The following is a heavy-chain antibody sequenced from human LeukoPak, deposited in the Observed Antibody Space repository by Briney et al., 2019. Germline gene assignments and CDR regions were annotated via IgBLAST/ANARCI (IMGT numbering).Heavy chain of an antibody. J-gene: IGHJ6*04. Sequence: SETLSLTCAVSGGSISSSNWWSWVRPPPGKGLEWIGEIYHSGSTNYNPSLKSRVTISVDKSKNQFSLKLSSVTAADTAVYYCARGVLLWFGELFYYYGVDVWGKGTTVTVSS. CDR2: IYHSGST. D-gene: IGHD3-10*01. CDR3: ARGVLLWFGELFYYYGVDV. CDR1: GGSISSSNW. V-gene: IGHV4-4*02.